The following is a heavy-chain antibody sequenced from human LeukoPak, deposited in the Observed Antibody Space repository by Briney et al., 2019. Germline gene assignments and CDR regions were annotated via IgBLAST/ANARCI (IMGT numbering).Heavy chain of an antibody. D-gene: IGHD6-13*01. J-gene: IGHJ4*02. CDR3: ARAGTAYYFDY. CDR1: GFTFSSYS. Sequence: PGGPLRLSCAASGFTFSSYSMNWVRQAPGKGLEWVSYISSSSSTIYYADSVKGRFTISRDNAKNSLYLQMNSLRAEDTAVYYCARAGTAYYFDYWGQGTLVTVSS. CDR2: ISSSSSTI. V-gene: IGHV3-48*04.